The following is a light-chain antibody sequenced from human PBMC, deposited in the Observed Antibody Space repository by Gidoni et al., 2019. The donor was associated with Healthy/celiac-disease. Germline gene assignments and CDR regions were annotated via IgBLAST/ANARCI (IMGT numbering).Light chain of an antibody. V-gene: IGKV1-39*01. CDR1: QSISSY. Sequence: DIQMTQSPSSLSASVGDRVTITCRASQSISSYLNWYQQKPGKAPKLLIYAAASLQSGVPSRFSSSGSGTDFTLTISSLQPEDFATYYCRQRYSTPRTFGQGTKVEIK. CDR2: AAA. CDR3: RQRYSTPRT. J-gene: IGKJ1*01.